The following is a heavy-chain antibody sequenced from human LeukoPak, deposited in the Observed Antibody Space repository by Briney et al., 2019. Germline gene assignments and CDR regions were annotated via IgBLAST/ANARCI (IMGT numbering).Heavy chain of an antibody. D-gene: IGHD6-19*01. J-gene: IGHJ3*02. CDR1: GGSISSYY. CDR2: INHSGST. Sequence: SETLSLTCTVSGGSISSYYWSWIRQPAGKGLEWIGEINHSGSTNYNPSLKSRVTISVDTSKNQFSLKLSSVTAADTAVYYCARGDLRGWVRRAFDIWGQGTMVTVSS. V-gene: IGHV4-34*01. CDR3: ARGDLRGWVRRAFDI.